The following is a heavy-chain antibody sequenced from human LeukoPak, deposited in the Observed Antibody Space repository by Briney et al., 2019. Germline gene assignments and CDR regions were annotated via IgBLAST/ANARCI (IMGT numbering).Heavy chain of an antibody. CDR3: ARDGPPSYYYDSSAGTDNWFDP. J-gene: IGHJ5*02. CDR1: GFTFSSYW. Sequence: GGSLRLSCAASGFTFSSYWMSWVRQAPGKGLEWVANIKQDGSEKYYVDSVKGRFTISRDNAKNSLYLQMNSLRAEDTAVYYCARDGPPSYYYDSSAGTDNWFDPWGQGTLVTVSS. D-gene: IGHD3-22*01. V-gene: IGHV3-7*01. CDR2: IKQDGSEK.